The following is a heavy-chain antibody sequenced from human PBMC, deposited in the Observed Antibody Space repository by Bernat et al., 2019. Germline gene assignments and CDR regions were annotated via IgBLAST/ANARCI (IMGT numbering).Heavy chain of an antibody. CDR2: MYWDDDK. Sequence: QTTLKQSGPTLVTPTQTLTLTCTFSGFSLSTGGVGVGWIRQPPGKALEWLALMYWDDDKYYSPSLKNRLTITKDTSRHHVVLTMTNMDPVDTGTYSCALRQVGSAWYDPIFQYWGQGTLVTVSS. J-gene: IGHJ4*02. CDR3: ALRQVGSAWYDPIFQY. D-gene: IGHD6-19*01. V-gene: IGHV2-5*02. CDR1: GFSLSTGGVG.